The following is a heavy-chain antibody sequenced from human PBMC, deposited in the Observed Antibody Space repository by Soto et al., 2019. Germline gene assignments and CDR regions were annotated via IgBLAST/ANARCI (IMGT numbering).Heavy chain of an antibody. CDR1: GDTFSTYT. V-gene: IGHV1-69*12. CDR2: VIPRSATS. J-gene: IGHJ6*02. D-gene: IGHD2-2*01. CDR3: AREGLVLVPTTVNSDYCYYAMDV. Sequence: QVQLVQSGAEVKKPGSSVKVSCKASGDTFSTYTITWMRQAPGQGLEWMGGVIPRSATSNYAQKFQGRVTITADESTSTAXXXLXXLRSEDTAVYYCAREGLVLVPTTVNSDYCYYAMDVWGQGTTVTVSS.